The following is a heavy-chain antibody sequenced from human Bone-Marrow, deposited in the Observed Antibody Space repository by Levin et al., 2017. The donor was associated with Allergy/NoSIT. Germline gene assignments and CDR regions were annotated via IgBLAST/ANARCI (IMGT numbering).Heavy chain of an antibody. Sequence: PGGSLRLSCAASGFTFSSYGMHWVRQAPGKGLEWVAVIWYDGSNKYYADSVKGRFTISRDNSKNTLYLQMNSLRAEDTAVYYCARDPPSLVYAFDIWGQGTMVTVSS. D-gene: IGHD2-8*01. J-gene: IGHJ3*02. CDR2: IWYDGSNK. V-gene: IGHV3-33*01. CDR1: GFTFSSYG. CDR3: ARDPPSLVYAFDI.